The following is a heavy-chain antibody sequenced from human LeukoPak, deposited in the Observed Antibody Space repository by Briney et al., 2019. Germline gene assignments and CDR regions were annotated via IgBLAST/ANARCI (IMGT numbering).Heavy chain of an antibody. CDR1: GGSISSTGYN. J-gene: IGHJ4*02. CDR2: IYGSGST. D-gene: IGHD4-17*01. Sequence: SETLSLTCTVSGGSISSTGYNWGWSRPPPGRGLEWIGSIYGSGSTYYSPSLESHVTISVDTSENQFSLKLSSVTAADTAVYYCARDWATVTELDYWGQGTLVTVSS. CDR3: ARDWATVTELDY. V-gene: IGHV4-39*02.